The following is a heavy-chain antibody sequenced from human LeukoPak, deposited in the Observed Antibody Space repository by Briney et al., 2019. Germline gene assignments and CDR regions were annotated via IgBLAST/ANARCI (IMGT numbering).Heavy chain of an antibody. V-gene: IGHV3-9*01. CDR2: ISLDSGSI. D-gene: IGHD3-16*01. CDR1: GFTFGDYG. J-gene: IGHJ4*02. Sequence: GGSLRLSCAASGFTFGDYGMHWVRQAPGKGLEWVSGISLDSGSIGYADSVKGRFTISRDNAKNSLYLQMNSLRAEDTALYYCAKDNGRGGNFDYWGQGTLVTVSS. CDR3: AKDNGRGGNFDY.